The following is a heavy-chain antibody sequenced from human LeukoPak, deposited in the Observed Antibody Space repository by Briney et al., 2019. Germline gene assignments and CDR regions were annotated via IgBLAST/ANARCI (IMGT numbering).Heavy chain of an antibody. V-gene: IGHV1-2*06. CDR3: ARRRKYCSSTSCYSADGFDY. Sequence: GASVKVSCKASGYTFTGYYMHWVRQAPGQGLEWMGRINPNSGGTNYAQKYQGRVTMTRDTSISTAYMELSRLRSDETAVYYCARRRKYCSSTSCYSADGFDYWGQGTLVTVSS. J-gene: IGHJ4*02. D-gene: IGHD2-2*01. CDR2: INPNSGGT. CDR1: GYTFTGYY.